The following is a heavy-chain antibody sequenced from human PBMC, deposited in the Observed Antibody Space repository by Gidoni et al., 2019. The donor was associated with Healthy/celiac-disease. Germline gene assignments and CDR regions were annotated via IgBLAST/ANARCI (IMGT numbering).Heavy chain of an antibody. D-gene: IGHD2-15*01. CDR3: AKDWVVPNDAFDI. CDR1: GFTFSSYA. CDR2: ISGSGGST. J-gene: IGHJ3*02. Sequence: EVQLLESGGGLVQPGGSLRLSCAASGFTFSSYAMSWVRQAPGKGLEWVSSISGSGGSTYYADSVKGRFTISRDNSKNTLYLQMNSLRAEDTAVYYCAKDWVVPNDAFDIWGQGTMVTVSS. V-gene: IGHV3-23*01.